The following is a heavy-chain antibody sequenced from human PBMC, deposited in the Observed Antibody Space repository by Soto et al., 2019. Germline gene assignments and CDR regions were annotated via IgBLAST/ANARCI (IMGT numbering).Heavy chain of an antibody. CDR2: IKNKADGGTA. Sequence: EVQLVESGGDLVKPVGCLRLSCAASGITFVNAWMSWVRQAPGKGLEWVGRIKNKADGGTADYAAPVRGRFTISRDHSKHTLFLQINNLEAEDTAVYYCTTDPGDYEDFWGRGTLVTV. J-gene: IGHJ4*02. CDR1: GITFVNAW. V-gene: IGHV3-15*01. D-gene: IGHD4-17*01. CDR3: TTDPGDYEDF.